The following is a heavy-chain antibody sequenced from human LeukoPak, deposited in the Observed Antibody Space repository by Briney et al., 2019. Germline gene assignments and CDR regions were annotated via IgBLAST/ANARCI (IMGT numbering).Heavy chain of an antibody. CDR1: GFTFTSSA. J-gene: IGHJ4*02. D-gene: IGHD6-13*01. V-gene: IGHV1-58*02. Sequence: GASVKVSCKASGFTFTSSAMQWVRQARGQRLEWRGWIVVGSGNTNYAQKFQERLTITRDMSTSTAYMELSSLRSEDTAVYYCAAGTPYSSSWYYFDYWGQGTLVTVSS. CDR2: IVVGSGNT. CDR3: AAGTPYSSSWYYFDY.